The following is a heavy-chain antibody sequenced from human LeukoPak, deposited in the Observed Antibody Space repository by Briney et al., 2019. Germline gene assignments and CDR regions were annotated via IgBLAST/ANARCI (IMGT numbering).Heavy chain of an antibody. D-gene: IGHD2-2*01. V-gene: IGHV4-4*07. CDR2: IYASGST. J-gene: IGHJ1*01. Sequence: PSETLSLTCTVSGGSISSYYWSWIRQSAGKGLEWIGRIYASGSTNYNPTFKSRVTMSEDTSKNQFSLKLSSVTAADTAVYYCASEVLLLSSSSWTLQHWGQGTLVTVSS. CDR1: GGSISSYY. CDR3: ASEVLLLSSSSWTLQH.